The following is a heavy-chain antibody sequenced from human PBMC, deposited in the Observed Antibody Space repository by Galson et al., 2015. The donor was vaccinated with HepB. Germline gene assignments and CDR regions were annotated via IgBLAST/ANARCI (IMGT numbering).Heavy chain of an antibody. CDR1: GGSFSGYY. Sequence: ETLSLTCAVYGGSFSGYYRSWIRQPPGKGLEWIGEINHSGSTNYNPSLKSRVTISVDTSKNQFSLKLSSVTAADTAVYYCARGGIGAEMVRGECDYWGQGTLVTVSS. J-gene: IGHJ4*02. CDR2: INHSGST. CDR3: ARGGIGAEMVRGECDY. V-gene: IGHV4-34*01. D-gene: IGHD3-10*01.